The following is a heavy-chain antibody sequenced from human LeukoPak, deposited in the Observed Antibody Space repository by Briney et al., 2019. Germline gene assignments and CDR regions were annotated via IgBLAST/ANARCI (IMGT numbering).Heavy chain of an antibody. Sequence: PSETLSLTCTVSGGSISSYYWSWIRQPPGKGLGWIGYIYYSGSTNYNPSLKSRVTISVDTSKNQFSLKLSSVTAADTAVYYCARVEVYDYVWGSYFIDYWGQGTLVTVSS. CDR2: IYYSGST. V-gene: IGHV4-59*01. CDR3: ARVEVYDYVWGSYFIDY. J-gene: IGHJ4*02. D-gene: IGHD3-16*01. CDR1: GGSISSYY.